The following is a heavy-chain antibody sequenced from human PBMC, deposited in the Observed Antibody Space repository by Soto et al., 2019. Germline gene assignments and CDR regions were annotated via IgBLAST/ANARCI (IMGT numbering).Heavy chain of an antibody. Sequence: QVQLVQSGAEVRKPGASVKVSCKASGYTFTTYGISWVRQAPGQGLEWMGWISGYNGHTKYAQKFQGRVTMTTDTSTSTVYSDRRRLRSDDTAVYYCAREGEMPYYYYGLDVWGQGTTVTVSS. V-gene: IGHV1-18*01. J-gene: IGHJ6*02. CDR2: ISGYNGHT. CDR1: GYTFTTYG. D-gene: IGHD3-16*01. CDR3: AREGEMPYYYYGLDV.